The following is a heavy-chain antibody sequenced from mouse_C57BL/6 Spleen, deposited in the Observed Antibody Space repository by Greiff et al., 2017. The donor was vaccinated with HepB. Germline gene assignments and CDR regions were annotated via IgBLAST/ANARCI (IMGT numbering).Heavy chain of an antibody. V-gene: IGHV14-4*01. CDR1: GFNIKDDY. Sequence: EVQLQQSGAELVRPGASVKLSCTASGFNIKDDYMHWVKQRPEQGLEWIGWIDPENGDTEYASKFQGKATITADTSSNTAYLQISSLTSEDTAVYYCTTRDWVAYWGQGTLVTVSA. J-gene: IGHJ3*01. CDR2: IDPENGDT. CDR3: TTRDWVAY.